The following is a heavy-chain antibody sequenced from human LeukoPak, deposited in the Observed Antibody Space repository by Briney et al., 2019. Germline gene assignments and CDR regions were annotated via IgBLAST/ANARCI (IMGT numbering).Heavy chain of an antibody. CDR2: INSDGSSR. D-gene: IGHD6-13*01. J-gene: IGHJ4*02. CDR3: AREGQQLVHDY. CDR1: GFTFRSYW. Sequence: GGSLRLSCAASGFTFRSYWMHWVRQAPGKGLVWVSRINSDGSSRSYADSVEGRLTISRDNAKNTLYLQMNSLRADDTAVYYCAREGQQLVHDYWGQGTLVTVSS. V-gene: IGHV3-74*01.